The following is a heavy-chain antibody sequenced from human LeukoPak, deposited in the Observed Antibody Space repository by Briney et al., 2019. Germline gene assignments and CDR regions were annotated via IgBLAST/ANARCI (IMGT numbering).Heavy chain of an antibody. D-gene: IGHD3-10*01. J-gene: IGHJ5*02. V-gene: IGHV3-21*01. Sequence: GGSLRLSCAASGFTFSSYSMNWVRQAPGKGLEWVSSISSSSSYIYYADSVKGRFTISRDNAKNSLYLQMNSLRAEDTAVYYCARSVPLVRGVSCNWFDPWGQGTLVTVSS. CDR2: ISSSSSYI. CDR3: ARSVPLVRGVSCNWFDP. CDR1: GFTFSSYS.